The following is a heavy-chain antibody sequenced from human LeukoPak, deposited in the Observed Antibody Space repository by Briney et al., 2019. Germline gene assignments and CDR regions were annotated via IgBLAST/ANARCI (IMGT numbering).Heavy chain of an antibody. V-gene: IGHV1-3*03. CDR2: INAGNGNT. J-gene: IGHJ5*02. CDR1: GYTFTSYA. CDR3: ARGIGIAAAGIRWFDP. Sequence: AASVKVSCKASGYTFTSYAMNWVRQAPGQGLEWMGWINAGNGNTKYSQEFQGRVTITRDTSASTAYMELSSLRSEDMAVYYCARGIGIAAAGIRWFDPWGQGTLVTVSS. D-gene: IGHD6-13*01.